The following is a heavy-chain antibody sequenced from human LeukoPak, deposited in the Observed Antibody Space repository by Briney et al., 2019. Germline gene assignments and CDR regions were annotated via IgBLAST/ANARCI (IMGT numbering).Heavy chain of an antibody. J-gene: IGHJ4*02. D-gene: IGHD2-2*02. CDR2: ISYDGSNK. CDR1: GFTFSSYA. CDR3: ASLAGNQLLYDY. Sequence: GGSLRLSCAASGFTFSSYAMHWVRQAPGKGLEWVAVISYDGSNKYYADSVKGRFTISRDNSKNTLYLQMNSLRAEDTAVYYCASLAGNQLLYDYWGQGTLVTVSS. V-gene: IGHV3-30-3*01.